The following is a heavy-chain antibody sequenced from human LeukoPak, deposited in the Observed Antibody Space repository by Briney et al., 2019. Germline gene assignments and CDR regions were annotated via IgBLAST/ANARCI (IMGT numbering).Heavy chain of an antibody. CDR3: ARVSRDGYYLFDY. Sequence: ASVKVSCKASGYIFTTYYIDWVRQAPGQGLEWMGRINPSGGSTNYAQQFQDRVTMTSDTSTNTVYLQLSSLRSEDTAAYFCARVSRDGYYLFDYWGQGTLVTVSS. D-gene: IGHD5-24*01. CDR1: GYIFTTYY. J-gene: IGHJ4*02. V-gene: IGHV1-46*01. CDR2: INPSGGST.